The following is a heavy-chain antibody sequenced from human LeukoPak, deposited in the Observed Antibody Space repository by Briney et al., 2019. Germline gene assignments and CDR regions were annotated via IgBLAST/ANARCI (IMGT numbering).Heavy chain of an antibody. CDR2: VYSGGST. Sequence: LTGRSLRLSCAASGFNVSSKYMSWVRQPPGKGLEWVSVVYSGGSTYYADSVKGGFTISRDNSKNTLYLQMSSLRAEDTAVYYCVKDRVHDSSSYYGYGYWGQGTLVTVSS. V-gene: IGHV3-53*05. CDR3: VKDRVHDSSSYYGYGY. J-gene: IGHJ4*02. CDR1: GFNVSSKY. D-gene: IGHD3-22*01.